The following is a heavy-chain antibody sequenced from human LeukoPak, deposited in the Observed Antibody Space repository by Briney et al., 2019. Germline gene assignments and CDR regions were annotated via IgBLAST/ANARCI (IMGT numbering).Heavy chain of an antibody. J-gene: IGHJ5*02. Sequence: GQSLKTSSMCSGYPFSTYWNGWVPQLPGQGLEWMGITYPGDSATRYNPYFEGQVTISADNSTSTTYLTWTSVKAADTAMYYCARPVGTSSDNDKWLDPWGQGTLVIVSS. CDR2: TYPGDSAT. V-gene: IGHV5-51*01. CDR1: GYPFSTYW. D-gene: IGHD1-14*01. CDR3: ARPVGTSSDNDKWLDP.